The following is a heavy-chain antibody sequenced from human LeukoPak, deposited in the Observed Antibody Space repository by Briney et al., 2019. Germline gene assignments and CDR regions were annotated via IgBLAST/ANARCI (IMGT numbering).Heavy chain of an antibody. D-gene: IGHD3-22*01. J-gene: IGHJ4*02. CDR2: ISSSSSYI. Sequence: GGSLRLSCAASGFTFSSYSMIWVRQAPGKGLEWVSSISSSSSYIYCADSVKGRFTISRDNAKNSLYLQMNSLRAEDTAVYYCARGWYYYDSSGNDYWGQGTLVTVSS. CDR1: GFTFSSYS. CDR3: ARGWYYYDSSGNDY. V-gene: IGHV3-21*01.